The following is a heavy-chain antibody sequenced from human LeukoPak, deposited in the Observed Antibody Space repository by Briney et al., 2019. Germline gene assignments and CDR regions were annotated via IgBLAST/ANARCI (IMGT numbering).Heavy chain of an antibody. CDR2: IYYSGST. D-gene: IGHD3-10*01. CDR3: ARLNPFGELWYY. Sequence: SETLSLTCTVSGGSISSSSYYWGWIRQPPGKGLEWIGSIYYSGSTYYNPSLKSRVTISVDTSKNQFSLKLSSVTAADTAVYYCARLNPFGELWYYWGQGTLVTVSS. V-gene: IGHV4-39*01. J-gene: IGHJ4*02. CDR1: GGSISSSSYY.